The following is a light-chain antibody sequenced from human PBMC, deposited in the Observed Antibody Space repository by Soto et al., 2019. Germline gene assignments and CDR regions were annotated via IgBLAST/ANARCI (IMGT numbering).Light chain of an antibody. V-gene: IGKV1-12*01. CDR2: LVS. CDR3: QQADSFPIT. J-gene: IGKJ5*01. Sequence: DIQMTQSPSSVSASAGDRVTITCRASQVISNRLAWYQQKPGKAPKGLIHLVSNLQSGVPSRFSGSGSGTEFTLTISSLQPEDFATYYCQQADSFPITFGRGTRLEIK. CDR1: QVISNR.